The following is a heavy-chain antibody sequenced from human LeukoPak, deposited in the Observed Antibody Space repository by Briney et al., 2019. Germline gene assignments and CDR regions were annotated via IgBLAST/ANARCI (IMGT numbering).Heavy chain of an antibody. CDR2: ISAYNGNT. CDR3: ARPDLGDFWSGFDY. Sequence: ASVKVSCKASGYTFTSYGISWVRQAPGQGLEWMGWISAYNGNTNYAQKLQGRVTMTTDTSTSTAYMELRSLRSDDTAVYYCARPDLGDFWSGFDYWGQGTLVTVSS. J-gene: IGHJ4*02. D-gene: IGHD3-3*01. V-gene: IGHV1-18*01. CDR1: GYTFTSYG.